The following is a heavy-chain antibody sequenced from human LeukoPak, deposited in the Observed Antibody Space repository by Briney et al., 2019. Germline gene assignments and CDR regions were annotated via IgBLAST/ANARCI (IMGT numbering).Heavy chain of an antibody. CDR3: VRFAGWSPCAFDL. CDR1: GASISSYY. V-gene: IGHV4-59*01. Sequence: SQSLSLTCTVSGASISSYYWSWIRQPPGKGLEWIGYIYNSGSTNYNPSLKSRVTISVDTSKNQFSLKLSSVDAADTAVYYCVRFAGWSPCAFDLWGQGTMVTVSS. J-gene: IGHJ3*01. CDR2: IYNSGST. D-gene: IGHD2-15*01.